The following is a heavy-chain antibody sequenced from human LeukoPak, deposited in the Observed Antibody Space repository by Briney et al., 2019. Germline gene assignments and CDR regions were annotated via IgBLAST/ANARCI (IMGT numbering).Heavy chain of an antibody. V-gene: IGHV3-30*02. CDR1: GFTFSSYG. Sequence: GSLRLSCAASGFTFSSYGMHWVRQAPGKGLEWVAFIRNDGSNKYYADSVKGRFTISRDNSKNTLYLQMNSLRPEDTAVYYCARRGAVAGTLDYWGQGTLVTVSS. D-gene: IGHD6-19*01. J-gene: IGHJ4*02. CDR2: IRNDGSNK. CDR3: ARRGAVAGTLDY.